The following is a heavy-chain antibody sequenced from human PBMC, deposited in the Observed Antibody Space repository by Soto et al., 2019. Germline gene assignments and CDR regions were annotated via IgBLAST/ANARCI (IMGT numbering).Heavy chain of an antibody. D-gene: IGHD6-13*01. CDR2: ISHDGSEK. Sequence: LRLSCAASRFTFSSYAMDWVRQAPGKGLEWVAVISHDGSEKYYGDSVKGRFTISRDNPKNTVYLQMNSLRPEDTAVYYCARAAAYFYHYYYAMDVWGQGTAVTVSS. CDR1: RFTFSSYA. J-gene: IGHJ6*02. V-gene: IGHV3-30-3*01. CDR3: ARAAAYFYHYYYAMDV.